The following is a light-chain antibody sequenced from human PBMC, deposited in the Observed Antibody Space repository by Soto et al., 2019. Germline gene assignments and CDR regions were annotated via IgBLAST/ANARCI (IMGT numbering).Light chain of an antibody. V-gene: IGLV1-44*01. Sequence: QSVLTQPPSASGTPGQRVTISCSGSNSNIGSSPVSWYQQLPGTAPKLLIYTNNQRPSGVPDRFSGSKSGTSASLAISGLQSEDEADYYCAAWSDSLNGVMFRGGTKLTVL. J-gene: IGLJ3*02. CDR1: NSNIGSSP. CDR3: AAWSDSLNGVM. CDR2: TNN.